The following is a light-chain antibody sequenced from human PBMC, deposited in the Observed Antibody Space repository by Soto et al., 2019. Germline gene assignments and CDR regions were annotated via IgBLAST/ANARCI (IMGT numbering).Light chain of an antibody. Sequence: IEMTQFPPIPSASPGEGACHPRRAIQRISPNLAWYKPIPGQAPRLIIVSSSRRPTDVPARFSASWSGNDFTLHISSLEYEDSPLYAGQQYNNLPPTFGQGTKVDI. CDR3: QQYNNLPPT. V-gene: IGKV3-15*01. CDR2: SSS. J-gene: IGKJ1*01. CDR1: QRISPN.